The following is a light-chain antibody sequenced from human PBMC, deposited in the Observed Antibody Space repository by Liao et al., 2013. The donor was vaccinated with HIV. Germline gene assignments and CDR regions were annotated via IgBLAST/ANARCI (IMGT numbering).Light chain of an antibody. CDR1: KLGERY. Sequence: SYELTQPPSVSVSPGQTASITCSGDKLGERYVCWYQQRPGQSPVLVIFQDFKRPSGIPERFSGSISENTATLTIIRVEAADEADYYCHVWDSNTHHVVFGGGTKLTVL. J-gene: IGLJ2*01. CDR2: QDF. CDR3: HVWDSNTHHVV. V-gene: IGLV3-1*01.